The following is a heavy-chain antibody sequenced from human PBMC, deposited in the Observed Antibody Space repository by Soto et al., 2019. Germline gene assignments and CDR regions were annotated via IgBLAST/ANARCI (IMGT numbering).Heavy chain of an antibody. Sequence: SETLSLTCAVSGGSISSGGYSWSWIRQPPGKGLEWIGYIYHSGSTYYNPSLKSRVTISVDRSKNQFSLKLSSVTAADTAVYYCARVVVPAAIWGYNSFDPWGQGTLVPVSA. CDR2: IYHSGST. V-gene: IGHV4-30-2*01. CDR1: GGSISSGGYS. J-gene: IGHJ5*02. CDR3: ARVVVPAAIWGYNSFDP. D-gene: IGHD2-2*01.